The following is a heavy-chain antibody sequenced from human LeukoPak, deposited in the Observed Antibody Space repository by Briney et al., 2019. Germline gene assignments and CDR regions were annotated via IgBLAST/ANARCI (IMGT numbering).Heavy chain of an antibody. Sequence: EASVKVSCKASGYTFTSYGISWVRQAPGQGLEWMGWISAYNGNTNYAQKFQGRVTMTTDTSTSTAYMELRSLRSDDTAIYYCARLRFLEWLQSFDPWGQGTLVTVSS. CDR3: ARLRFLEWLQSFDP. V-gene: IGHV1-18*01. D-gene: IGHD3-3*01. J-gene: IGHJ5*02. CDR1: GYTFTSYG. CDR2: ISAYNGNT.